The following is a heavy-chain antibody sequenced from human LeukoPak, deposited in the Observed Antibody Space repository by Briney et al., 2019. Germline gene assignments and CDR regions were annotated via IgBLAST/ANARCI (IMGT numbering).Heavy chain of an antibody. D-gene: IGHD6-19*01. Sequence: GGSLRLSCAASGFTFSSYSMNWVRQAPGKGLEWVSSISSSSSYIYYADSVKGRFTISRDNAKNSLYLQMNSLRAEDTAVYYCVKDIRAVAGSGRGPTSFDFDYWGQGTLVTVSS. V-gene: IGHV3-21*01. CDR2: ISSSSSYI. CDR3: VKDIRAVAGSGRGPTSFDFDY. J-gene: IGHJ4*02. CDR1: GFTFSSYS.